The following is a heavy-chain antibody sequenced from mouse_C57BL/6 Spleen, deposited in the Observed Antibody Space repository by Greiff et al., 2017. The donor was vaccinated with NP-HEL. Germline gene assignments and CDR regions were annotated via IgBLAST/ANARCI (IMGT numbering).Heavy chain of an antibody. CDR2: ICSGGSYT. V-gene: IGHV5-6*01. D-gene: IGHD1-1*01. CDR1: GFTFSSYG. CDR3: ARDQLRYAMDD. J-gene: IGHJ4*01. Sequence: EVQGVESGGDLVKPGGSLKLSCAASGFTFSSYGMSWVRQTPDKRLEWVATICSGGSYTYYPDSVKGRFTISRDNAKNTLYLQMSSLKSEDTAMYYCARDQLRYAMDDWGQGTSVTVSS.